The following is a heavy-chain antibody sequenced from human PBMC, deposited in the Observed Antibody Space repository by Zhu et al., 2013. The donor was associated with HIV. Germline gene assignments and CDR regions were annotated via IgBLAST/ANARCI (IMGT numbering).Heavy chain of an antibody. V-gene: IGHV3-9*01. CDR1: GFTFDDYA. J-gene: IGHJ4*02. Sequence: VQLVDSGGGLVQPGRSLRLSCAASGFTFDDYAMHWVRQAPGKGLEWVSGINWNSGNIVYADSVKGRFTISRDNAKNSLYLHMNSLRAEDTALYYCAKDMGXTVNSREGGFDYVGPGNPGHRLL. D-gene: IGHD3-16*01. CDR3: AKDMGXTVNSREGGFDY. CDR2: INWNSGNI.